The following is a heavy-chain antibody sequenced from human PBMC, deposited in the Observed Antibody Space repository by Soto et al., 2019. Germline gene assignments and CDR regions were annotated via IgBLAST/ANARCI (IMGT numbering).Heavy chain of an antibody. J-gene: IGHJ4*01. CDR1: GGSIRMSTYQ. CDR2: AYHSEST. Sequence: LETRSLAYSVSGGSIRMSTYQWGWIRQPPGGGLEWIGSAYHSESTYYNPSLKSRVAVSVATSKTQFSLTVPSVTAAATAVYYCPRHRNLKDDYWGDGILVTDS. CDR3: PRHRNLKDDY. V-gene: IGHV4-39*01. D-gene: IGHD1-1*01.